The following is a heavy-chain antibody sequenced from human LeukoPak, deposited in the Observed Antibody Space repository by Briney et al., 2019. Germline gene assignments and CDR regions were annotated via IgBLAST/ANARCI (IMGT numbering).Heavy chain of an antibody. CDR1: GDTFTSYS. V-gene: IGHV1-46*01. CDR2: INPSGGSS. CDR3: ASPVKYYDTWSGYPPFDY. J-gene: IGHJ4*02. D-gene: IGHD3-3*01. Sequence: ASVKVSCKASGDTFTSYSMHWVRQAPGQGLEWMGIINPSGGSSNYAQKFQGRVTITADESTSTAYMELSSLRSEDTAIYYCASPVKYYDTWSGYPPFDYWGQGTLVTVSS.